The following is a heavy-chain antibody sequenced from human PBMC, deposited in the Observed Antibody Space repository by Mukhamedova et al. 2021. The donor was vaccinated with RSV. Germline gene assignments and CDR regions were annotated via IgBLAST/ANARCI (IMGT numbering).Heavy chain of an antibody. D-gene: IGHD3-22*01. J-gene: IGHJ3*02. CDR3: ARDRAYYDSSGYYYDAFDI. V-gene: IGHV3-11*01. Sequence: IRQAPGKGLEWVSYISSSGSTIYYADSVKGRFTISRGNAKNSLYLQMNSLRAEDTAVYYCARDRAYYDSSGYYYDAFDIWGQGT. CDR2: ISSSGSTI.